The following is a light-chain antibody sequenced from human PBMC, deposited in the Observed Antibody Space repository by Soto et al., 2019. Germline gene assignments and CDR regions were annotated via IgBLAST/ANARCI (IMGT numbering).Light chain of an antibody. Sequence: QSALAQPASVSGSPGQAITISCTVSSSDVGGYNFVSWYQHHPGKAPKLILYEVTTRPSGVSSRFSGSKSGNTASLTISGLQADDEANYYCSSYTSSNTPYVFGTGTKVTVL. CDR3: SSYTSSNTPYV. V-gene: IGLV2-14*01. CDR2: EVT. J-gene: IGLJ1*01. CDR1: SSDVGGYNF.